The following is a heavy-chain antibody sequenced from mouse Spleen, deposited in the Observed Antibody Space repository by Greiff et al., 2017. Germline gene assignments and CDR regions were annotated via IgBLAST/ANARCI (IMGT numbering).Heavy chain of an antibody. CDR1: GYSFTDYN. J-gene: IGHJ1*03. CDR2: INPNYGTT. Sequence: EVQLQQSGPELVMPGASVKISCKASGYSFTDYNMNWVKQSNGKSLEWIGVINPNYGTTNYNQKFKGKATLTVDQFSSTAYMQLNSLTSEDSAVYYCARDYYGSSFGGYFDVWGTGTTVTVSS. V-gene: IGHV1-39*01. D-gene: IGHD1-1*01. CDR3: ARDYYGSSFGGYFDV.